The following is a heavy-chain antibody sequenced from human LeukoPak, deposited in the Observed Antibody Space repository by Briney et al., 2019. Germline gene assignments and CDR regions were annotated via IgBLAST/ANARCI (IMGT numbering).Heavy chain of an antibody. Sequence: GASVKVSCKASGYTFTNYGISWVRQAPGQGLEWMGWISAYNGNTNYAQKFQGRVTMTAETSTSTAYMELRSLRSHDTAVYYCARDSITTVRGVIRGSSDFDYWGQGTLVTVSS. D-gene: IGHD3-10*01. V-gene: IGHV1-18*04. CDR1: GYTFTNYG. J-gene: IGHJ4*02. CDR2: ISAYNGNT. CDR3: ARDSITTVRGVIRGSSDFDY.